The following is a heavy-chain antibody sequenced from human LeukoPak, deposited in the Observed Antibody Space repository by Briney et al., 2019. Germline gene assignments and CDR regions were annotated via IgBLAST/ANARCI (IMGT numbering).Heavy chain of an antibody. CDR1: GYTFTGYY. CDR2: INPNSGGT. V-gene: IGHV1-2*02. J-gene: IGHJ4*02. D-gene: IGHD1-26*01. Sequence: GASVKVSCKASGYTFTGYYMHWVRQAPGQGLEWMGWINPNSGGTNYAQKFQGRVTMTRDTSISTAYMELSRLRSDDTAAYYCARVVDGGSYFSRYWGQGTLVTVSS. CDR3: ARVVDGGSYFSRY.